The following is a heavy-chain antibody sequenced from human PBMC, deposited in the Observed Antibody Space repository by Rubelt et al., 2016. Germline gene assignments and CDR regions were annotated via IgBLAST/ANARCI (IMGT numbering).Heavy chain of an antibody. J-gene: IGHJ4*02. CDR1: GFNLGDAS. Sequence: EVHLVESGGGLVKPGGSLRLSCAASGFNLGDASMNWVRQAPGKGLEWVGHIESNTYGGTTDYGPAVKGRFTVSRDVAKKLLFRQMNSLNTEDTSLYFCTTKALTEFNGLDSWGQGTLVTVSS. CDR3: TTKALTEFNGLDS. V-gene: IGHV3-15*04. D-gene: IGHD3-3*02. CDR2: IESNTYGGTT.